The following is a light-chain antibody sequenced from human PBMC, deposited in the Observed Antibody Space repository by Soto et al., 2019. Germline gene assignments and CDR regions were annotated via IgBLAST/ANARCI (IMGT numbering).Light chain of an antibody. CDR3: QQRDTWPIT. CDR1: QSVTRY. V-gene: IGKV3-11*01. CDR2: DAS. Sequence: EIVSTQSPSTLSLSPVERATLSCIASQSVTRYLAWYQQKPGQAPRFLMFDASNRATGVPPRFSGSGSGTDFTLTISSLEPEDFAVYYCQQRDTWPITFGQGTRLEI. J-gene: IGKJ5*01.